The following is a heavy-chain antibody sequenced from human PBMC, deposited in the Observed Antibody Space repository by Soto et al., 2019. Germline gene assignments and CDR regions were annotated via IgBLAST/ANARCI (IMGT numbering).Heavy chain of an antibody. CDR3: ARGDIIQQLAPGPYGMDV. D-gene: IGHD6-13*01. V-gene: IGHV4-61*01. CDR1: GGSISSTSYY. J-gene: IGHJ6*02. CDR2: IYYSGGT. Sequence: SETLSLTCTVSGGSISSTSYYWNWIRQPPGRGLEWIGFIYYSGGTNYNPSLKSRVTISVDTSKNQFSLKLSSVTAADTAVYYCARGDIIQQLAPGPYGMDVWGQGTTVTVSS.